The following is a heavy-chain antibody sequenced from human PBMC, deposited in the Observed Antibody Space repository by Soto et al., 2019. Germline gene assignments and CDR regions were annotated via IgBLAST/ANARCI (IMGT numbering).Heavy chain of an antibody. V-gene: IGHV1-69*12. CDR1: GGTFSSYA. CDR3: ARDAVVTQSSPDWYFDL. Sequence: QVQRVQSGAEVKKPGSSVKVSCKASGGTFSSYAISWVRQAPGQGLEWMGGIIPIFGTANYAQKFQGRVTITADESTSTAYMELSSLRSEDTAVYYCARDAVVTQSSPDWYFDLWGRGTLVTVSS. CDR2: IIPIFGTA. D-gene: IGHD2-21*02. J-gene: IGHJ2*01.